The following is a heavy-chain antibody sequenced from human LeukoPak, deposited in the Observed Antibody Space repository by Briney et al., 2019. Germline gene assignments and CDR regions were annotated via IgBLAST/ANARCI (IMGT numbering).Heavy chain of an antibody. V-gene: IGHV3-21*01. CDR1: GFTFSSYS. D-gene: IGHD5-12*01. J-gene: IGHJ6*04. CDR3: ARDLGGYSGYDSYYYYYGMDV. Sequence: GRSLRLSCAASGFTFSSYSMNWVRQAPGKGLEWVSSISSSSSYIYYADSVKGRFTISRDNAKNSLYLQMNSLRAEDTAVYYCARDLGGYSGYDSYYYYYGMDVWGKGTTVTVSS. CDR2: ISSSSSYI.